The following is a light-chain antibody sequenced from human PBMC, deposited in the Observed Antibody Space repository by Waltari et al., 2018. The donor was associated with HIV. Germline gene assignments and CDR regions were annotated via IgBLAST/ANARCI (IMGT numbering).Light chain of an antibody. Sequence: YELTQPPSVSVAPGQTAINTCSGKKLGQKYAHWYQQKSGQSPVLLIYEDSKRRSGIPERFSGSISGDTATLTISGTQAEDEADYHCQAWDRSTVIFAGGTKLTVL. CDR1: KLGQKY. J-gene: IGLJ2*01. CDR3: QAWDRSTVI. CDR2: EDS. V-gene: IGLV3-1*01.